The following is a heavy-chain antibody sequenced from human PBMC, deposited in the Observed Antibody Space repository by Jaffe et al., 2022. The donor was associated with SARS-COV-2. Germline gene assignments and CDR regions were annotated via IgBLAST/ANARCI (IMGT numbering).Heavy chain of an antibody. CDR3: AKVPETYYYDSSGPGPNDY. V-gene: IGHV3-23*01. CDR2: ISGSGGST. J-gene: IGHJ4*02. CDR1: GFTFSSYA. D-gene: IGHD3-22*01. Sequence: EVQLLESGGGLVQPGGSLRLSCAASGFTFSSYAMSWVRQAPGKGLEWVSAISGSGGSTYYADSVKGRFTISRDNSKNTLYLQMNSLRAEDTAVYYCAKVPETYYYDSSGPGPNDYWGQGTLVTVSS.